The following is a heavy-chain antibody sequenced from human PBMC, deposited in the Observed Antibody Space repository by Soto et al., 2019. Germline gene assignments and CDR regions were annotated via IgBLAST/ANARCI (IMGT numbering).Heavy chain of an antibody. Sequence: SETLSLTCTVSGGSISSYYWSWIRQPPGKGLEWIGYIYYSGSTNYNPSLKSRVTISVDTSKNQFSLKLSSVTAADTAVYYCARREEDWFDPWGQGTLVTVSS. CDR2: IYYSGST. CDR1: GGSISSYY. V-gene: IGHV4-59*08. CDR3: ARREEDWFDP. J-gene: IGHJ5*02.